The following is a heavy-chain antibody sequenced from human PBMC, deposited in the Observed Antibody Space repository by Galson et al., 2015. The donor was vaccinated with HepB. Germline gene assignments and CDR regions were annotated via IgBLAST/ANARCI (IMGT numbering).Heavy chain of an antibody. Sequence: PALVKPTQTLTLTCTFSGFSLSTSGMCVSWIRQPPGKALEWLARIDWDDDKYYSTSLKTRLTISKDTSKNQVVLTMTNMDPVDTATYYCARHSSTSRSYYYYGMDVWGQGTTVTVSS. CDR1: GFSLSTSGMC. V-gene: IGHV2-70*11. D-gene: IGHD2-2*01. J-gene: IGHJ6*02. CDR2: IDWDDDK. CDR3: ARHSSTSRSYYYYGMDV.